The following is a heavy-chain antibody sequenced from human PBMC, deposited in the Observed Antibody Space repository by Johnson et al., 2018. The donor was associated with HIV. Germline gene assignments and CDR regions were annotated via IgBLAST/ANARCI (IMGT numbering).Heavy chain of an antibody. V-gene: IGHV3-30-3*01. J-gene: IGHJ3*02. CDR1: GFTFSSYA. Sequence: QVQLVESGGGLVQPGGSLRLSCAVSGFTFSSYAMHWVRQAPGKGLEWVAVISYDGSNKYYADSVKGRFTISRDNSKNTLYLQMNSLRAEDTAVYYCARASGFDMWGQGTMVTVSS. CDR2: ISYDGSNK. D-gene: IGHD1-26*01. CDR3: ARASGFDM.